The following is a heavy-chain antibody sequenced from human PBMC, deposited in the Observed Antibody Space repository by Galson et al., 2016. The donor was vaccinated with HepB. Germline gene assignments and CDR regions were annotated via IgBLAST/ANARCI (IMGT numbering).Heavy chain of an antibody. Sequence: SLRLSCAASGFSFDDYAMHWVRQAPAKGLEWVAAVTYDGSNKYYTDSVRGRFAISRDNSKNTLYLQMNSLRAEDTAVYYCAKDAPSGRVVTGTWDSWGQGTLVTVSS. CDR2: VTYDGSNK. CDR3: AKDAPSGRVVTGTWDS. CDR1: GFSFDDYA. V-gene: IGHV3-30*18. J-gene: IGHJ4*02. D-gene: IGHD2-21*02.